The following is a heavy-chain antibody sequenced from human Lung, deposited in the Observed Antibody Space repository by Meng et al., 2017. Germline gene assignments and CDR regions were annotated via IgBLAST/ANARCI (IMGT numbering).Heavy chain of an antibody. V-gene: IGHV1-18*01. Sequence: VHPVQAGPAVKKPGASRKVSCKASDYTFTGYGVSWVRQAPGQGLEWMAWLGAHDGDTSHAPKFQGRVTVSADRPTATAYMELRSLRSDDTAVYYCARGTPGRSYSDYWGQGTLVTVSS. J-gene: IGHJ4*02. CDR1: DYTFTGYG. D-gene: IGHD3-10*01. CDR2: LGAHDGDT. CDR3: ARGTPGRSYSDY.